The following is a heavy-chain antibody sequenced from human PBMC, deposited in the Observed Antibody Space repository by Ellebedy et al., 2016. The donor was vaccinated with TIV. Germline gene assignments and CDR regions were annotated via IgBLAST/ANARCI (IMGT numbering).Heavy chain of an antibody. CDR2: IYYSGST. D-gene: IGHD5-18*01. CDR1: GGSISSYY. V-gene: IGHV4-59*01. J-gene: IGHJ4*02. CDR3: ASGFSYGLLDY. Sequence: MPSETLSLTCSVSGGSISSYYWSWIRQPPGKGLEWIGNIYYSGSTNYNPYLKSRVTISVDTSKNQFSLKLSSVTAADTAVFYCASGFSYGLLDYWGQGTLVAVSS.